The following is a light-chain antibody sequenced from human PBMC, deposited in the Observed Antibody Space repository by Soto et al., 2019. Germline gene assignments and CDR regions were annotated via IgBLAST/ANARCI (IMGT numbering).Light chain of an antibody. V-gene: IGKV1-39*01. CDR2: AAS. CDR1: QSISSY. Sequence: DIQMTQSPSSLSASVGDRVTITCRASQSISSYLNWYQQKPGKAPKLLIYAASSLQSGVPSRFSGSGSGTDFTLTISSLQPEDFATYSCQQSYSTPPRFTFGPGTKVDIK. J-gene: IGKJ3*01. CDR3: QQSYSTPPRFT.